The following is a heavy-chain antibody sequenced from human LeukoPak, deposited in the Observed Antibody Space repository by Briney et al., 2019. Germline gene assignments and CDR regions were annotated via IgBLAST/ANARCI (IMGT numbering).Heavy chain of an antibody. CDR2: IWYDGSNK. V-gene: IGHV3-33*06. Sequence: GGSLRLSCAASGFTFSSYGMHWVRQAPGKGLEWVAVIWYDGSNKYYAESVKGRFTISRDNSKNTLYLQMNSLRAEDTAVYYCVKDRTTSYFDYWGQGTLVTVSS. D-gene: IGHD4-17*01. CDR3: VKDRTTSYFDY. CDR1: GFTFSSYG. J-gene: IGHJ4*02.